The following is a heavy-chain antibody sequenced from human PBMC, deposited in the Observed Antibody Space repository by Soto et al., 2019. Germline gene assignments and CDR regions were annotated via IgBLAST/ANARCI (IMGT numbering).Heavy chain of an antibody. CDR1: GFTFGDFT. CDR2: ISWDGVFR. Sequence: GGSLRLSCAASGFTFGDFTMHWVRQAPGKGLEWVSLISWDGVFRTYADSVKGRFTISRDNSKNSLYLQMNSLRTEDTALYYCAKNKEGCLSGRFFSDYWGQGTLVTVSS. J-gene: IGHJ4*02. D-gene: IGHD2-8*02. CDR3: AKNKEGCLSGRFFSDY. V-gene: IGHV3-43*01.